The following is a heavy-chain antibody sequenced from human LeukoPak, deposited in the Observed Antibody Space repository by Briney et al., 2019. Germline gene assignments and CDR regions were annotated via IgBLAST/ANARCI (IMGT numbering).Heavy chain of an antibody. V-gene: IGHV4-34*01. D-gene: IGHD4-17*01. CDR3: AREIDGEGYFDY. J-gene: IGHJ4*02. Sequence: SETLSLTCAVYGGSFSGYYWSWIRQPPGKGLEWIGEINHSGSTNYNPSLKSRVTMSVDTSKNQFSLKLSSVTAADTAVYYCAREIDGEGYFDYWGQGTLVTVSS. CDR1: GGSFSGYY. CDR2: INHSGST.